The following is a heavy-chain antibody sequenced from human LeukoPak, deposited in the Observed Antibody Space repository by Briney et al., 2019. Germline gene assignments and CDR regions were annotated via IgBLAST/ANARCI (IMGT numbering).Heavy chain of an antibody. CDR3: TRVLWYYYESSGYYGAPGDAFDI. J-gene: IGHJ3*02. Sequence: SETLSLTCTVSGGSISSYYWSWIRQPPGKGLEWIGNIYYSGSTNYNPSLKSRVTISVDTSKNQFSLKLSSVTAADTAVYYCTRVLWYYYESSGYYGAPGDAFDIWGQGTMVTVSS. V-gene: IGHV4-59*01. CDR2: IYYSGST. CDR1: GGSISSYY. D-gene: IGHD3-22*01.